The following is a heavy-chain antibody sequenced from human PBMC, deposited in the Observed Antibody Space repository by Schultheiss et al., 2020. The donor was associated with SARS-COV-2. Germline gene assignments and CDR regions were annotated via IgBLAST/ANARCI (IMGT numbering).Heavy chain of an antibody. Sequence: ASVKVSCKASGYTFTGYYMHWVRQAPGQGLEWMGWINPNSGGTNYAQKFQGRVTMTRDTSISTAYMELSSLRSEDTAVYYCAVGAVEEWWFDPWGQGTLVTVSS. CDR2: INPNSGGT. CDR3: AVGAVEEWWFDP. V-gene: IGHV1-2*02. J-gene: IGHJ5*02. CDR1: GYTFTGYY. D-gene: IGHD3-3*01.